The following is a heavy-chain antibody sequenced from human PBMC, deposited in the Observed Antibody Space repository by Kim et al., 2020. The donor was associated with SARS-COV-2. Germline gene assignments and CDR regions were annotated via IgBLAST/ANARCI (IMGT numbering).Heavy chain of an antibody. CDR1: GYAFTSFG. Sequence: ASVKVSCKASGYAFTSFGISWVRQAPGQGLEWMGWISTYNDNTNFAEKFNGRVTMTTDTSTNTAYMELRSLRSDDTALYYCARDRDSKYGAVTRAFGYWG. D-gene: IGHD4-4*01. J-gene: IGHJ4*01. CDR3: ARDRDSKYGAVTRAFGY. V-gene: IGHV1-18*01. CDR2: ISTYNDNT.